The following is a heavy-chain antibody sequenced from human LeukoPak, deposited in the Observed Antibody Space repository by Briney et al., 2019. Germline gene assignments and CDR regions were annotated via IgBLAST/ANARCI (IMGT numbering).Heavy chain of an antibody. J-gene: IGHJ4*02. CDR3: AKDNHYGSGSFDS. Sequence: KPSETLSLTCAVYGGSFSGYYWSWIRQPPGKGLEWIGEINHSGSTNYNPSLKSRVTISVDRSKNQFSLKLSSMTAADTAVYYCAKDNHYGSGSFDSWGQGTLVTVSS. CDR2: INHSGST. V-gene: IGHV4-34*01. CDR1: GGSFSGYY. D-gene: IGHD3-10*01.